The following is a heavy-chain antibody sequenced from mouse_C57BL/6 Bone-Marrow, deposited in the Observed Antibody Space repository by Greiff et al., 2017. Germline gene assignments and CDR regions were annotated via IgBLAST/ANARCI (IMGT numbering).Heavy chain of an antibody. V-gene: IGHV1-15*01. CDR2: IDPETGGT. J-gene: IGHJ3*01. Sequence: QVQLQQSGAELVRPGASVTLSCKASGYTFTDYEMHWVKQTPVHGLEWIGAIDPETGGTAYNQKFKGKAILTADKSSSTAYMELRSLTAEDSAVYYCTREGWCAYWGQGTLVTGAA. CDR1: GYTFTDYE. CDR3: TREGWCAY.